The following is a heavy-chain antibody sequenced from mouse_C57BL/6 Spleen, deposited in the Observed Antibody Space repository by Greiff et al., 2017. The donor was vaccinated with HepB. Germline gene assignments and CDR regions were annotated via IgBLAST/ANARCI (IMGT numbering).Heavy chain of an antibody. V-gene: IGHV1-9*01. CDR2: ILPGSGST. Sequence: QVQLQQSGAELMKPGASVKLSCKATGYTFTGYWIEWVKQRPGHGLEWIGEILPGSGSTNYNEKFKGKATFTADSSSNTAYMQLSSLTTEDSAIYYCARRKAYGNWEDYFDYWGQGTTLTVSS. CDR1: GYTFTGYW. CDR3: ARRKAYGNWEDYFDY. J-gene: IGHJ2*01. D-gene: IGHD2-1*01.